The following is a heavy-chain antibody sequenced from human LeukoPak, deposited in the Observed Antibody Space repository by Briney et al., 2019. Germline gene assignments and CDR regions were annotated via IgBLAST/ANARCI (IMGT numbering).Heavy chain of an antibody. V-gene: IGHV1-3*03. CDR3: XXXXGGNFNDAFDI. CDR1: GYTFTSYA. Sequence: ASVKVSCKASGYTFTSYAMHWVRQAPGQRLEWMGWINAGNGNTKYSQEFQGRVTITRDTSASTAYMELSSLRSEDMAVYYCXXXXGGNFNDAFDIWGQGTMVTVSS. CDR2: INAGNGNT. D-gene: IGHD4-23*01. J-gene: IGHJ3*02.